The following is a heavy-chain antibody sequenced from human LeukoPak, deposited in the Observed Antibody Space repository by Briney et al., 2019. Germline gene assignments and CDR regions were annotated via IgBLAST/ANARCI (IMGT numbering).Heavy chain of an antibody. CDR3: ARANGYSLFDY. CDR2: IWYDGSNK. D-gene: IGHD5-24*01. V-gene: IGHV3-33*01. J-gene: IGHJ4*02. CDR1: GFTFSSYG. Sequence: GRSLRLSCAASGFTFSSYGMHWVRQAPGKGLEWVAVIWYDGSNKYYADSVKGRFTISRDNSKNTLYLQMNGLRAEDTAVYYCARANGYSLFDYWGQGTLVTVSS.